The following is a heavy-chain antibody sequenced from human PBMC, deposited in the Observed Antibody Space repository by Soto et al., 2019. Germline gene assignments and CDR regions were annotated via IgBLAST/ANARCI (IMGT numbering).Heavy chain of an antibody. V-gene: IGHV4-59*08. CDR2: IYYSGST. J-gene: IGHJ4*02. CDR3: ARHHYS. CDR1: CGSISSYY. Sequence: PSETLSFTCTVSCGSISSYYWSWIRQPPGKGLEWIGYIYYSGSTNYNPSLKSRVTISVDTSKNQFSLKLSSVTAADTAVYYCARHHYSWGQGTLVTVSS.